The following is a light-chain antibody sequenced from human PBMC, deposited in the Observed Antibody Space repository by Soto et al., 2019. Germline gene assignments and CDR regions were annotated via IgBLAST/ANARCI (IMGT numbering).Light chain of an antibody. J-gene: IGLJ2*01. CDR1: SSNIGSNT. V-gene: IGLV1-44*01. CDR2: SHN. Sequence: QSVLTQPPSASGTPGQRVTISCSGSSSNIGSNTVNWYQQFPGTAPKLLIYSHNQRPSGVPDRFSGSKSGTSASLAISGLQSEDEADYYCAAWDDSLNGVVFGGGTQLTVL. CDR3: AAWDDSLNGVV.